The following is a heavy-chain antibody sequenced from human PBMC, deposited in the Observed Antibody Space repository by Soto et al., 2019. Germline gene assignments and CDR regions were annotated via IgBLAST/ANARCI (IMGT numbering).Heavy chain of an antibody. J-gene: IGHJ4*02. V-gene: IGHV1-69*01. CDR3: ARSRQWLVGRLDY. CDR1: GGTFSSYA. D-gene: IGHD6-19*01. Sequence: QVQLVQSGAEVKKPGSSVKVSCKASGGTFSSYAISWVRQAPGQGLEWMGGIIPIFGTANYAQKFQGRVTITADESTSTAYMELSSQRTEDTAVYYCARSRQWLVGRLDYWGQGTLVTVSS. CDR2: IIPIFGTA.